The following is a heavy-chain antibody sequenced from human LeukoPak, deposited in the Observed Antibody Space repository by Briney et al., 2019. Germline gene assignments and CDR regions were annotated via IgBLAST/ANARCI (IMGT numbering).Heavy chain of an antibody. CDR3: ARAGFGELSLDY. D-gene: IGHD3-10*01. V-gene: IGHV3-33*01. Sequence: GGSLRLSCAASGFTFSSHGMHWVRQAPGKGLEWVAVIWYDGINKYYVDSVKGRFTISRDNSKNTLYLQMDSLRAEDTAVYYCARAGFGELSLDYWGQGTLVTVSS. CDR1: GFTFSSHG. J-gene: IGHJ4*02. CDR2: IWYDGINK.